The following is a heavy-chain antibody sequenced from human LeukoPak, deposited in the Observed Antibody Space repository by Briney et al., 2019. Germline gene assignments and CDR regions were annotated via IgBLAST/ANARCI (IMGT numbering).Heavy chain of an antibody. D-gene: IGHD5-12*01. V-gene: IGHV3-23*01. CDR1: GFTFSSHA. CDR3: AKVNSGYNLLFDY. CDR2: ISDSGGST. J-gene: IGHJ4*02. Sequence: GGSLRLSCAASGFTFSSHAMSWVRQAPGKGLEWVSVISDSGGSTYYADSVKGRFTISRDNSKNTVFLQMNSLRAEDTAVYYCAKVNSGYNLLFDYWGQGTLVTVSS.